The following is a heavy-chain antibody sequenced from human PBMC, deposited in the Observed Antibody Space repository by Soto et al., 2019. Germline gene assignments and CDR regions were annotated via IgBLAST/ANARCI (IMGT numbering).Heavy chain of an antibody. CDR1: GFTFSSDA. D-gene: IGHD2-15*01. CDR2: SSGSGGST. J-gene: IGHJ6*03. CDR3: AKRYCSGGSCYSLYYYYMDV. Sequence: PGGSLRLSCASSGFTFSSDAMSSVRQAPGKGLEWVSASSGSGGSTYYADSVKGRFTISRDNSKNTLYLQMNSLRAEDTAVYYCAKRYCSGGSCYSLYYYYMDVWGKGPTVTVSS. V-gene: IGHV3-23*01.